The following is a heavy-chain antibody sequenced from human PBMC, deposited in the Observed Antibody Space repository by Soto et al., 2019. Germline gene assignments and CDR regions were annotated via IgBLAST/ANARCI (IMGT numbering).Heavy chain of an antibody. V-gene: IGHV3-21*01. CDR3: ARESEDLTSNFDY. Sequence: GGSLRLSCAASGFTFTRYSMNWVRQAPGKGLEWVSSISSTTKYIYYADSMKGRFTVSRDNGKNSVYLEMNSLSAEDTAVYYCARESEDLTSNFDYWGQGTLVTVSS. CDR1: GFTFTRYS. J-gene: IGHJ4*02. CDR2: ISSTTKYI.